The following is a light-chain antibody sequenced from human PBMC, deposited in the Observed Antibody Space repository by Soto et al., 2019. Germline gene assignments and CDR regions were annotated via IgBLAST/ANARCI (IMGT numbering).Light chain of an antibody. CDR3: SSYTSSNTGI. Sequence: QSALTQPASVSGSPGQSITISCTGTSSDVGGYNYISWYQQHPGKAPKFIIYDVRNRPSGVSNRFSGSRSGNTASLTISGLQAEDEADYYCSSYTSSNTGIFGGGTQLTVL. CDR2: DVR. J-gene: IGLJ2*01. V-gene: IGLV2-14*03. CDR1: SSDVGGYNY.